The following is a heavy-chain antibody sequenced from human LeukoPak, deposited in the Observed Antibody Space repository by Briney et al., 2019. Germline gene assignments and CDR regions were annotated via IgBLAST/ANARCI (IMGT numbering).Heavy chain of an antibody. CDR1: GFAFSSYG. CDR3: AKDGGNYYDTAGNHLMRSYMDV. CDR2: ISHDAKST. Sequence: GGSLRLSCATSGFAFSSYGMHWVRQVPGKGLEWVTVISHDAKSTYHVDSVKGRFTISRDNSKNTLYLQMNSLRAEDTAVYYCAKDGGNYYDTAGNHLMRSYMDVWGKGTTVTVSS. D-gene: IGHD3-22*01. V-gene: IGHV3-30*18. J-gene: IGHJ6*04.